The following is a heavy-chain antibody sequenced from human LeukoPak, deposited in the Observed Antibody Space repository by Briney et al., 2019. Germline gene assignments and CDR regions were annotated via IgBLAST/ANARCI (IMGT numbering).Heavy chain of an antibody. Sequence: GASVKVSCKVSGYTLSELSMHWVRQAPGKGLEWMGGFDPEDGETMYAQKFQGRVTMTEDTATDTAYMELSSLTSEDTAVYYCATEEGKVAQAAMSRYYYYYGMDVWGQGTTVTVSS. CDR1: GYTLSELS. CDR2: FDPEDGET. J-gene: IGHJ6*02. D-gene: IGHD2-2*01. V-gene: IGHV1-24*01. CDR3: ATEEGKVAQAAMSRYYYYYGMDV.